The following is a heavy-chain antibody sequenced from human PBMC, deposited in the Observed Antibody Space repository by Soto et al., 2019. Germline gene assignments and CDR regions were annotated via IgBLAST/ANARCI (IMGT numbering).Heavy chain of an antibody. Sequence: QVQLVQSGAEVKKPGASVKVSCKASGYTFNSYAMHWVRQAPGQRLEWMGWINAGNGNTKYSQKFQGRVTITRDTSASKAYRELSSLRSEDTAVYYCARDGRWIQLWPGDYWGQGTLVTVSS. J-gene: IGHJ4*02. D-gene: IGHD5-18*01. CDR2: INAGNGNT. CDR1: GYTFNSYA. V-gene: IGHV1-3*01. CDR3: ARDGRWIQLWPGDY.